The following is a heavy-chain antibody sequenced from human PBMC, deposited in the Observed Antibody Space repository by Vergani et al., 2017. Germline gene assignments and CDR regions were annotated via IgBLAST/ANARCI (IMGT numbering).Heavy chain of an antibody. CDR1: GGSISSYY. CDR2: IYYSGST. CDR3: ARVVGDYVWGSYRPNDMDG. Sequence: QVQLQESGPGLVKPSETLSLTCTVSGGSISSYYWSWIRQPPGKGLEWIGYIYYSGSTNYNPSLKSRVTISVDTSKNQFSLKLSSVTAADTAVYYCARVVGDYVWGSYRPNDMDGWGKGTTVTVSS. J-gene: IGHJ6*03. V-gene: IGHV4-59*01. D-gene: IGHD3-16*02.